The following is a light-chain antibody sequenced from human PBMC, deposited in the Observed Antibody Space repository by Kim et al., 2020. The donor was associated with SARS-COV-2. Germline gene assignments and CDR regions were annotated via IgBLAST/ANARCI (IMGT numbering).Light chain of an antibody. CDR1: QSVVSNY. J-gene: IGKJ2*01. CDR2: GAS. CDR3: QQYGRTPRT. Sequence: EIVLTQSPGTLSLSPGERATLSCRASQSVVSNYLAWYQQKPGQAPRLLIYGASSRATDIPDRFSGSGSGTDFTLTISRVEPEDFAVYYCQQYGRTPRTFGQGTKLEI. V-gene: IGKV3-20*01.